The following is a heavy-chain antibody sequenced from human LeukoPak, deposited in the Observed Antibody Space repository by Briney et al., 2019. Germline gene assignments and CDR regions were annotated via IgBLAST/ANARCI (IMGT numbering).Heavy chain of an antibody. CDR3: TRYNNDLFDY. V-gene: IGHV3-33*01. CDR2: IAYDGSRA. J-gene: IGHJ4*02. D-gene: IGHD1-14*01. Sequence: GGSLRLSCAGSGFTFGGYGMHWFRQTPGKGLEWVAVIAYDGSRAFYADSVKGRFTISRDNSKNTMSVQMDDLRAEDTAVYYCTRYNNDLFDYWGQGTLVTVSS. CDR1: GFTFGGYG.